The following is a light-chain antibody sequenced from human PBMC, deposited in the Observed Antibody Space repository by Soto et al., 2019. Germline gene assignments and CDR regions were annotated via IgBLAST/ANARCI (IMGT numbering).Light chain of an antibody. Sequence: EIVLTQSPGTLSLSPGERATVSCRASQGVGSSYLAWYQQKPGQAPRLLIYGASSRATGIPDRFSGSGSGTDFSLTISRLETEDFAVYYCQQYGSSPLTFGGGTKVEIK. J-gene: IGKJ4*01. CDR1: QGVGSSY. V-gene: IGKV3-20*01. CDR3: QQYGSSPLT. CDR2: GAS.